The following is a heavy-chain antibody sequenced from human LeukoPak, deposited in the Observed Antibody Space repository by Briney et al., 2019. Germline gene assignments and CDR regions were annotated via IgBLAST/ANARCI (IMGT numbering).Heavy chain of an antibody. V-gene: IGHV4-30-4*07. D-gene: IGHD5-18*01. CDR1: DDSISSGGYS. CDR2: IYYSGST. Sequence: SETLSLTCAVSDDSISSGGYSWSWIRQPPGKGLEWIGSIYYSGSTYYNPSLKSRVTISVDTSKNHFSLKLSSVTAADTAVYYCARDYQGGYGDKTVDYWGQGTLVTVSS. J-gene: IGHJ4*02. CDR3: ARDYQGGYGDKTVDY.